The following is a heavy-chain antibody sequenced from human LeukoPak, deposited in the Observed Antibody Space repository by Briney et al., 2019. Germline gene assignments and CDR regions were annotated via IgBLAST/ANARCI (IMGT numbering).Heavy chain of an antibody. CDR2: INHSGST. J-gene: IGHJ4*02. Sequence: SETLSLTCAVYGGSFSGYYWSWIRQPPGKGLEWIGEINHSGSTNYNPSLKSRATISVDTSKNQFSLKLSSVTAADTAVYYCASHNNYYDSSGYYFDYWGQGTLVTVSS. D-gene: IGHD3-22*01. V-gene: IGHV4-34*01. CDR1: GGSFSGYY. CDR3: ASHNNYYDSSGYYFDY.